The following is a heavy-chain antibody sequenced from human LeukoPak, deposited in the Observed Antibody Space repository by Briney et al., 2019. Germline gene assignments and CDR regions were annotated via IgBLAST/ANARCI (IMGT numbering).Heavy chain of an antibody. D-gene: IGHD6-19*01. CDR1: GGTFSSYA. CDR3: ARDPYPRRIAVAGETNWFDP. J-gene: IGHJ5*02. CDR2: IIPILGIA. Sequence: SVKVSCKASGGTFSSYAISWVRQAPGQGLEWMGRIIPILGIANYAQKFQGRVTITADKSTSTAYMELSSLRSDDTAVYYCARDPYPRRIAVAGETNWFDPWGQGTLVTVSS. V-gene: IGHV1-69*04.